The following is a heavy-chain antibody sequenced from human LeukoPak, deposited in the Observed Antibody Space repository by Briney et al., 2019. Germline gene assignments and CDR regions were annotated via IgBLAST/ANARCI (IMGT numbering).Heavy chain of an antibody. CDR1: GFTFSNYV. J-gene: IGHJ4*02. CDR2: ISASGGST. CDR3: AKVGEYSGYDSLGDS. D-gene: IGHD5-12*01. Sequence: GSLRLSCAASGFTFSNYVMTWVRQAPGKGLEWVSGISASGGSTYYADSVKGRFTISRDNSKNTLFVQMNSLRAEDTAIYYCAKVGEYSGYDSLGDSWGQGTLVTVSS. V-gene: IGHV3-23*01.